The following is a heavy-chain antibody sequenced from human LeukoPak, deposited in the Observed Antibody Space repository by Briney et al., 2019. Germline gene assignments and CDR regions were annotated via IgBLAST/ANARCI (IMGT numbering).Heavy chain of an antibody. CDR2: ISSSSSTL. J-gene: IGHJ3*02. D-gene: IGHD2-15*01. V-gene: IGHV3-48*01. Sequence: GGSLRLSCAAYGFTFTSYRMNWFRQAPGTGLEWLSYISSSSSTLYYADSVKGRFTISRDNAKNSLYLQMNSLRAEDTAVYCCASRIGYCSGGSCYRRAFDIWGQGTMVTVSS. CDR1: GFTFTSYR. CDR3: ASRIGYCSGGSCYRRAFDI.